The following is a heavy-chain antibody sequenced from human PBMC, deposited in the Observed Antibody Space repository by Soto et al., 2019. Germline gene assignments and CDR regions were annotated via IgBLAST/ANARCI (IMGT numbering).Heavy chain of an antibody. J-gene: IGHJ6*02. V-gene: IGHV1-46*01. CDR2: INPSGGST. CDR3: ARDSSEGSGYYFYGMDV. D-gene: IGHD3-3*01. Sequence: AAVKVSFKASGDTFTSYYMHWVRQAPGQGLEWMGIINPSGGSTSYAQKFQGRVTMTRDTSTSTVYMELSSLRSEDTAVYYCARDSSEGSGYYFYGMDVWGQGTTVTVSS. CDR1: GDTFTSYY.